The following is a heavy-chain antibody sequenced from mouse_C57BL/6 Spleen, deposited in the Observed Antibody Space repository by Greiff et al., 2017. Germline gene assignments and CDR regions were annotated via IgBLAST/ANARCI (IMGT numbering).Heavy chain of an antibody. J-gene: IGHJ2*01. CDR2: IDPENGDT. V-gene: IGHV14-4*01. CDR1: GFNIKDDY. CDR3: TFTTVVAHYFDY. D-gene: IGHD1-1*01. Sequence: EVQLQQSGAELVRPGASVKLSCTASGFNIKDDYMHWVKQRPEQGLEGIGWIDPENGDTEYASKFQGKATITADTSSNTAYLQLSSLTSEDTAVYYCTFTTVVAHYFDYWGQGTTLTVSS.